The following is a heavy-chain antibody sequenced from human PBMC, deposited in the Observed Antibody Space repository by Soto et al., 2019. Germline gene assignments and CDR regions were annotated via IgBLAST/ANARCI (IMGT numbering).Heavy chain of an antibody. Sequence: GGSLRLSCAASGFSFSSYAMSWVRQAPGKGLEWVSGISGSGGSAYYADSVKGRFTISRDNSKSTLYLQMNSLRAEDTAVYYCAKRWYYGSDSGWSQGTLVTVSS. CDR2: ISGSGGSA. D-gene: IGHD3-10*01. CDR3: AKRWYYGSDSG. CDR1: GFSFSSYA. J-gene: IGHJ4*02. V-gene: IGHV3-23*01.